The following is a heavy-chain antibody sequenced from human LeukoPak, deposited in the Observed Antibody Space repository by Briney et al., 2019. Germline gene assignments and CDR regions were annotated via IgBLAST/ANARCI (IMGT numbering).Heavy chain of an antibody. V-gene: IGHV3-23*01. D-gene: IGHD1-1*01. CDR3: AKSPESTGTFYDAFDI. Sequence: GGSLRLSRAASGFTFSSYAMSWVRQAPGKGLEWVSAISGSGGSTYYADSVKGRFTISRDNSKNTLYLQMNSLRAEDTAVYYCAKSPESTGTFYDAFDIWGQGTMVTVSS. CDR1: GFTFSSYA. CDR2: ISGSGGST. J-gene: IGHJ3*02.